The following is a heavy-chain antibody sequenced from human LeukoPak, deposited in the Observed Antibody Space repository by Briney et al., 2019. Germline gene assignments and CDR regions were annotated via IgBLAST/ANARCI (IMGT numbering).Heavy chain of an antibody. V-gene: IGHV4-39*01. CDR2: IYYSGST. CDR3: ASGHYDSSGYYYPFDY. J-gene: IGHJ4*02. D-gene: IGHD3-22*01. CDR1: GGSIRSSSYY. Sequence: SETLSLTCTVSGGSIRSSSYYWGGIRQPPGKGLEWIGSIYYSGSTYYNPSLKSRVTISVDTSKNQVSLRLSSVTAADTAVYYCASGHYDSSGYYYPFDYGGQGTLVTVSS.